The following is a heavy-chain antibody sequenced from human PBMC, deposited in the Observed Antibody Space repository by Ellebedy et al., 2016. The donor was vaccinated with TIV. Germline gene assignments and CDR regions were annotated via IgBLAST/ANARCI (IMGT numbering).Heavy chain of an antibody. CDR3: VSSSPVIDY. V-gene: IGHV3-74*01. J-gene: IGHJ4*02. Sequence: GESLKISCAASGLTFSSYWMHWVRQAPGKGLVWVLRVNSDGSSTTYADSVKGRFTISRANAKHTLYLQMNSLRGEDTAVYYCVSSSPVIDYWGQGTLVTVSS. D-gene: IGHD6-13*01. CDR2: VNSDGSST. CDR1: GLTFSSYW.